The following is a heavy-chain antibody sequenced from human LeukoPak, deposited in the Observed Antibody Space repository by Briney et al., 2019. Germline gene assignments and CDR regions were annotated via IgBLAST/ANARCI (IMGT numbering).Heavy chain of an antibody. CDR2: INSNGDT. CDR1: GGSISSHH. J-gene: IGHJ5*01. Sequence: ETLSLTCTVSGGSISSHHWIWIRQPAGKGLEWIGRINSNGDTVYNPSLQSRATMSLDMTNNQFSLQLSSVTAADTAVYYCARDRGLDGSDQLDSWGPGTLVTVSS. CDR3: ARDRGLDGSDQLDS. V-gene: IGHV4-4*07. D-gene: IGHD3-10*01.